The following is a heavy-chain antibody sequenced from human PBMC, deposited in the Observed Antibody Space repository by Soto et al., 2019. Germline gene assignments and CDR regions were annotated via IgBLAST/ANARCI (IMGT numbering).Heavy chain of an antibody. CDR1: GGTFSSYA. CDR2: IIPIFGTA. Sequence: SVKVSCKASGGTFSSYAISWVRQAPGQGLEWMGGIIPIFGTANYAQKFQGRVTITADESTSTAYMELSSLRSEDTAVYYCAREGVWSYYFDYWGQGTLVTVSS. V-gene: IGHV1-69*13. D-gene: IGHD2-21*01. J-gene: IGHJ4*02. CDR3: AREGVWSYYFDY.